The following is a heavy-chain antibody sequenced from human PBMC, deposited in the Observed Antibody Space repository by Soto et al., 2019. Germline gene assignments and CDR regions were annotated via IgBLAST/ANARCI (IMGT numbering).Heavy chain of an antibody. Sequence: GGSLRLSCAASGFSFSNYYMHWVRQAPGKGLVWVSRVNSDESSTSYADSVKGRFTISRDNAKKTLYLQMNSLRAEDTAVYYCAREGDGTTGYYQDYWGHGPLVTVSS. J-gene: IGHJ4*01. V-gene: IGHV3-74*01. CDR2: VNSDESST. CDR1: GFSFSNYY. CDR3: AREGDGTTGYYQDY. D-gene: IGHD3-22*01.